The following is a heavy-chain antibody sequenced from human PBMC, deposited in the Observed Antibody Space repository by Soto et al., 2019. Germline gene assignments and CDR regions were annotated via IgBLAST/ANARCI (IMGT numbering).Heavy chain of an antibody. D-gene: IGHD2-2*01. CDR2: ISASNGNR. Sequence: QVQLVQSGAEVKKPGASVKVSCKASGYDFSSYGISWVRQAPGQGLEWMGWISASNGNRDYAQQFQGRVTMTSDTSRTTAYMERRSLRSDDTAVYYCLRDPQRNDYWGQGTLVNVSS. J-gene: IGHJ4*02. CDR1: GYDFSSYG. CDR3: LRDPQRNDY. V-gene: IGHV1-18*04.